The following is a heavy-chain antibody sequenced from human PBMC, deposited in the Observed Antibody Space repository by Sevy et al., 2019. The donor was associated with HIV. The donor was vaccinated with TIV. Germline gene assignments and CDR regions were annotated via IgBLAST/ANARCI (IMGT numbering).Heavy chain of an antibody. V-gene: IGHV3-23*01. J-gene: IGHJ6*03. CDR3: AKDDFDYGDYYYMDV. Sequence: GGSLRLSCAASGFTFSSYAMSWVRQAPGKGLEWVSAISGSGGSTYYADSVKGRFTISRDNSKNTLYLQMNSLRAEDTAVDYCAKDDFDYGDYYYMDVWGKGTTVTVSS. D-gene: IGHD4-17*01. CDR2: ISGSGGST. CDR1: GFTFSSYA.